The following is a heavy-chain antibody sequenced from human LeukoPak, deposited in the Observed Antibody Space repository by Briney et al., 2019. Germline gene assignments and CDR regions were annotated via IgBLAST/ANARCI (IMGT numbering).Heavy chain of an antibody. CDR2: ISGSGDST. V-gene: IGHV3-23*01. Sequence: GGSLRLSCAASGFTFSSYDMNWVRQAPGKGLEWVSGISGSGDSTFYADSVKGRFTISRDNSKNTLYLQMNSLRAEDTALYHCARVLRLERPYYYYYMDVWGKGTTVTISS. J-gene: IGHJ6*03. CDR1: GFTFSSYD. D-gene: IGHD1-1*01. CDR3: ARVLRLERPYYYYYMDV.